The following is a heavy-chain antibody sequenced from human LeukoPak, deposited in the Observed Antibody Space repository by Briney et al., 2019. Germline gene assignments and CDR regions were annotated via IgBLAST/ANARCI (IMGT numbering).Heavy chain of an antibody. CDR3: AVGYCSSTSCYREYFQH. J-gene: IGHJ1*01. V-gene: IGHV4-4*07. D-gene: IGHD2-2*02. CDR2: MQTSGRI. CDR1: GGSISSYH. Sequence: KPSETLSLTCTVSGGSISSYHWSWIRQPAGKGLEWIGRMQTSGRIDYNLSLKSRLTMSVDRSKNQLSLKLSSVIAADTAVYYCAVGYCSSTSCYREYFQHWGQGTLVTVSS.